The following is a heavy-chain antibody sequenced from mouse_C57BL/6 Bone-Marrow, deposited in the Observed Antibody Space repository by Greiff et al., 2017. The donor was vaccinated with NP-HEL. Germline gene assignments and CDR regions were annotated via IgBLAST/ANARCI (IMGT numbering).Heavy chain of an antibody. CDR2: ISYSGST. D-gene: IGHD1-1*01. CDR3: ARYGSSYAVLYFDY. CDR1: GYSITSDY. J-gene: IGHJ2*01. Sequence: VKLKQSGPGLEKPSQTLSRTCSVTGYSITSDYWNWIRKFPGNKLEYMGYISYSGSTYYNPSLKSRIPITRDTSKNQYYLQLNSVTTENTATYYCARYGSSYAVLYFDYWGQGTTLPVSS. V-gene: IGHV3-8*01.